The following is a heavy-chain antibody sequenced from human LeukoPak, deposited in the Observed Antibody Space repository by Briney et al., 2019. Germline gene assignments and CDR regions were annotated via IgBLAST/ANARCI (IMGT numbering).Heavy chain of an antibody. D-gene: IGHD6-13*01. V-gene: IGHV1-2*02. CDR1: GYTFTAYY. Sequence: GASVKVSCQASGYTFTAYYIHWVRQAPGQGLEWMGWINPNSGGTNYAQKFQGRVTMTRDTSISTAYMELSRLRSDDTAVYYCARVVQLDGWGVDAFDIWGQGTMVTVSS. CDR3: ARVVQLDGWGVDAFDI. J-gene: IGHJ3*02. CDR2: INPNSGGT.